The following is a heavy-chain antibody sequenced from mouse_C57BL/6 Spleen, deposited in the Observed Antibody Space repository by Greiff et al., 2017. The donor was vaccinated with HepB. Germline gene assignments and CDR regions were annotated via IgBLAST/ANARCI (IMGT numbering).Heavy chain of an antibody. Sequence: QVQLQQSGAELVKPGASVKISCKASGYAFSSYWMNWVKQRPGKGLEWIGQIYPGDGDTNYNGKFKGKATLTADKSSSTAYMQLSSLTSEASAVYFCARKDYDYAWFAYWGQGTLVTVSA. CDR2: IYPGDGDT. D-gene: IGHD2-4*01. J-gene: IGHJ3*01. V-gene: IGHV1-80*01. CDR3: ARKDYDYAWFAY. CDR1: GYAFSSYW.